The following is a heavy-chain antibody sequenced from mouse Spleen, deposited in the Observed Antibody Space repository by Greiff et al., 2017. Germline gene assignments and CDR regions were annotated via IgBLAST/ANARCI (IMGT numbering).Heavy chain of an antibody. CDR2: ISNGGGST. CDR1: GFTFSSYT. V-gene: IGHV5-12-2*01. Sequence: EVQLVESGGGLVQPGGSLKLSCAASGFTFSSYTMSWVRQTPEKRLEWVAYISNGGGSTYYPDTVKGRFTISRDNAKNTLYLQMSSLKSEDTAMYYCARHNDYHYFDYWGQGTTLTVSS. J-gene: IGHJ2*01. D-gene: IGHD2-4*01. CDR3: ARHNDYHYFDY.